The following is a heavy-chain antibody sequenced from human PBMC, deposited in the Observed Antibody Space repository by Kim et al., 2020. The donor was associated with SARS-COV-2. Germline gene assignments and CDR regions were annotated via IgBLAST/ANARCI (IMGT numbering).Heavy chain of an antibody. V-gene: IGHV4-59*08. J-gene: IGHJ4*02. Sequence: SETLSLTCTVSGGSISSYYWSWIRQPPGKGLEWIGYIYYSGSTNYNPSLKSRVTISVDTSKNQFSLKLSSVTAADTAVYYCARQIWYPTPWFDYWGQGTLVTVSS. CDR3: ARQIWYPTPWFDY. CDR2: IYYSGST. CDR1: GGSISSYY. D-gene: IGHD6-13*01.